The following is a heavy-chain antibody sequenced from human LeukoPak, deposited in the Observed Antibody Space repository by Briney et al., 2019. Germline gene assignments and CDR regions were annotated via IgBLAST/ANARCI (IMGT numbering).Heavy chain of an antibody. Sequence: PGGSLRLSCAASGFTFSSYSMNWVRQAPGKGLEWVSSISSSSSYIYYADSVKGRFTISRDNAKNSLYLQMNSLRAEDTAVYYCARELHHPNIVATARYFDYWGQGTLVTVSS. V-gene: IGHV3-21*04. CDR1: GFTFSSYS. CDR3: ARELHHPNIVATARYFDY. D-gene: IGHD5-12*01. J-gene: IGHJ4*02. CDR2: ISSSSSYI.